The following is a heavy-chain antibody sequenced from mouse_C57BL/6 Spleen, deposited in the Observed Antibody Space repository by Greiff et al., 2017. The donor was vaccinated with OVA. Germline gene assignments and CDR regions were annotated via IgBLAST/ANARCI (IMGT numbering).Heavy chain of an antibody. V-gene: IGHV1-39*01. J-gene: IGHJ4*01. Sequence: EVKLMESGPELVKPGASVKISCKASGYSFTDYNMNWVKQSNGKSLEWIGVINPNYGTTSYNQKFKGKATLTVDQSSSTAYMQLNSLTSEDSAVYYCAREGSLITTVGPMDYWGQGTSVTVSS. D-gene: IGHD1-1*01. CDR3: AREGSLITTVGPMDY. CDR2: INPNYGTT. CDR1: GYSFTDYN.